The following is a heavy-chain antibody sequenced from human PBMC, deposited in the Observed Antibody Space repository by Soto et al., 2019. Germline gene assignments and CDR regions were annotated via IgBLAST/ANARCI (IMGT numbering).Heavy chain of an antibody. CDR2: IWYDGSNK. CDR1: GFTFSSYG. V-gene: IGHV3-33*01. J-gene: IGHJ2*01. Sequence: VGSLRLSCAASGFTFSSYGMHWVRQAPGKGLEWVAVIWYDGSNKYYADSVKGRFTISRDNSKNTLYLQMNSLRAEDTAVYYCARVRGGSGSYSKVVVPDWYFDLWGRGTLATVSS. CDR3: ARVRGGSGSYSKVVVPDWYFDL. D-gene: IGHD1-26*01.